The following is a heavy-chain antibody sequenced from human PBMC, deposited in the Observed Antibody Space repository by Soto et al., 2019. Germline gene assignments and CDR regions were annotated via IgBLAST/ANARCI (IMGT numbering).Heavy chain of an antibody. J-gene: IGHJ4*02. Sequence: QVQLVESGGGVVQPGRSLRLSCAASGFTFSGYGMHWVRQAPGKGLEWVAVIWYDGSNKYYADSVKGRFTISRDNSKNTLYLQMNSLRAEDTAVYYCARRDSYGYFGYWGQGTLVTVSS. CDR1: GFTFSGYG. V-gene: IGHV3-33*01. CDR2: IWYDGSNK. CDR3: ARRDSYGYFGY. D-gene: IGHD5-18*01.